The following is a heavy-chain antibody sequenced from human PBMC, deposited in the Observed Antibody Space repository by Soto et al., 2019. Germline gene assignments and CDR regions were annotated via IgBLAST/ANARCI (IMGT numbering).Heavy chain of an antibody. CDR3: ARTLMVRGVISAFDI. CDR2: IYSGGST. J-gene: IGHJ3*02. CDR1: GFTVSSNY. Sequence: EVQLVETGGGLIQPGGSLRLSCAASGFTVSSNYMSWVRQAPGKGLEWVSVIYSGGSTYYADSVNGRFTISRDNSKNTLYLQMNSLRAEDTAVYYCARTLMVRGVISAFDIWGQGTMVTVSS. D-gene: IGHD3-10*01. V-gene: IGHV3-53*02.